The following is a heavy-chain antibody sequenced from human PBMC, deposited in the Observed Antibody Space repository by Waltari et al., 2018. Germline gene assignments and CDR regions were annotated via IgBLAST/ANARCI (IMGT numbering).Heavy chain of an antibody. CDR2: IIPSFGTA. CDR3: ARANGRAVAGGGRDAFDI. V-gene: IGHV1-69*08. CDR1: GGTFSSYA. D-gene: IGHD6-19*01. Sequence: QVQLVQSGAEVKKPGSSVKVSCKASGGTFSSYAISWVRQAPGQGLEWMGRIIPSFGTANYAQKFQGRVTITADKSTSTAYMELSSLRSEDTAVYYCARANGRAVAGGGRDAFDIWGQGTMVTVAS. J-gene: IGHJ3*02.